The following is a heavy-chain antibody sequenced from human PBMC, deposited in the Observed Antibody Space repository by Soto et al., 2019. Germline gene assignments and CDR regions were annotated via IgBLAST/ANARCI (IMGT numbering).Heavy chain of an antibody. CDR2: ISSSSSYI. J-gene: IGHJ6*02. Sequence: EVQLVESGGGLVKPGGSLRLSCAASGFTFSSYSMNWVRQAPGKGLEWVSSISSSSSYIYYADSVKGRFTISRDNAKNPLYLQMNSLTAEDTAVYYCARTTVTTHEFYYYYYGMDVLGQGTTVTVSS. V-gene: IGHV3-21*01. D-gene: IGHD4-17*01. CDR1: GFTFSSYS. CDR3: ARTTVTTHEFYYYYYGMDV.